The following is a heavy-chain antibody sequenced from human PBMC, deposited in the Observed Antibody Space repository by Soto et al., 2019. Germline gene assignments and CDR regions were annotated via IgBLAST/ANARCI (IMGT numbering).Heavy chain of an antibody. D-gene: IGHD1-1*01. Sequence: PSETLSLTCAVSGDSISSNNWWSWVRQPPGKGLEWIGEGYHSGGTNYNPSLKSRVTISVDVVKNQFSLSLTSVTAADTAVYYCARERNDWKGWFEPWGQGTLVTVSS. J-gene: IGHJ5*02. CDR2: GYHSGGT. CDR3: ARERNDWKGWFEP. V-gene: IGHV4-4*02. CDR1: GDSISSNNW.